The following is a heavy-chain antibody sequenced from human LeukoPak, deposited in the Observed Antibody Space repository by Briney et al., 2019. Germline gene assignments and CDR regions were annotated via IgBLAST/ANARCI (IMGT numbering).Heavy chain of an antibody. CDR2: IKQDGSEK. D-gene: IGHD6-13*01. J-gene: IGHJ6*03. CDR1: GFTFSSYW. V-gene: IGHV3-7*04. CDR3: AMEGGGYSSSWYQHYYYYYYMDV. Sequence: HPGGSLRLSCAASGFTFSSYWMSWVRQAPGKGLEWVANIKQDGSEKYYVASVKGRFTISRDDAKNSLYLQMNSLRVEDTAVYYCAMEGGGYSSSWYQHYYYYYYMDVWGKGTTVTVSS.